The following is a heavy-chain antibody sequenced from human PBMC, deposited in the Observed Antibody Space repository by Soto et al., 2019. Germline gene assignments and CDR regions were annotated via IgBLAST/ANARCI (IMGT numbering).Heavy chain of an antibody. Sequence: QVQLQESGPGLVKPSETLSLTCTVSGGSISSYYWSWIRQPPGKGLEWIGYIYYSGSTNYNPSLKSRVPISVDTSKNQFSLKLSSVTAADTAVYYCARSSMVRGSGMDVWGQGTTVTVSS. CDR2: IYYSGST. CDR3: ARSSMVRGSGMDV. CDR1: GGSISSYY. D-gene: IGHD3-10*01. V-gene: IGHV4-59*08. J-gene: IGHJ6*02.